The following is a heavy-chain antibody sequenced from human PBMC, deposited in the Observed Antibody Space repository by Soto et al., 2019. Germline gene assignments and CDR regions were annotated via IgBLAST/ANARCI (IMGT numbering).Heavy chain of an antibody. CDR3: ARVRNVDIVATIGYYYYGMDV. CDR2: IIPIFGTA. J-gene: IGHJ6*02. D-gene: IGHD5-12*01. CDR1: GGTFSSYA. V-gene: IGHV1-69*13. Sequence: GASVKVSCKASGGTFSSYAISWVRQAPGQGLEWMGGIIPIFGTANYAQKFQGRVTITADESTSTAYMELSSLRSEDTAVYYCARVRNVDIVATIGYYYYGMDVWGQGTTVTVSS.